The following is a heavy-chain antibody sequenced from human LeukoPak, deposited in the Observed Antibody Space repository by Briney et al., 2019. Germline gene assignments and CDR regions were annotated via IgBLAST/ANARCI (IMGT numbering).Heavy chain of an antibody. CDR1: GYTFTSYW. Sequence: GESLKISCKGSGYTFTSYWIAWVRQLPGRGLEWMGIIYPGDSDTRYSPSFQGQVTISADKSISTAYLQWSSLKTSDTAMYYCARVLTRGSRFSDYWGQGTLVTVSS. CDR3: ARVLTRGSRFSDY. CDR2: IYPGDSDT. J-gene: IGHJ4*02. D-gene: IGHD3-10*01. V-gene: IGHV5-51*01.